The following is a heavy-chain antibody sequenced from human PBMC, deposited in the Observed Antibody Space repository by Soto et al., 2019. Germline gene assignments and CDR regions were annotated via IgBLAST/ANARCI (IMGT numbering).Heavy chain of an antibody. J-gene: IGHJ5*02. Sequence: GGSLRLSCAASGFTFSSYAMSWVRQAPGKGLEWVSAISGSGGSTYYADSVKGRFTISRDNSKNTLYLQMNRLRAEDTAVYYCAKGSGDIVVVVAATENWFDPWGQGTLVTVSS. CDR3: AKGSGDIVVVVAATENWFDP. CDR2: ISGSGGST. V-gene: IGHV3-23*01. D-gene: IGHD2-15*01. CDR1: GFTFSSYA.